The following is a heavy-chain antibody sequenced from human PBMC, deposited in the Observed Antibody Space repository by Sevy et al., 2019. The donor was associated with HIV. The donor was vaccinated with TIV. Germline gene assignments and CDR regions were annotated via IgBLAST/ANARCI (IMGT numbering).Heavy chain of an antibody. CDR2: ISGTGGST. D-gene: IGHD6-19*01. Sequence: GSLRLSCVVPGFPFSDFAMSWVRQTPRKGLEWVSSISGTGGSTYYADSVKGRFAISRDNSRNTLYLQMNGLRADDMAIYYCAKDMQSSGWFAGDDAFDRWGQGTMVTVSS. CDR1: GFPFSDFA. J-gene: IGHJ3*02. V-gene: IGHV3-23*01. CDR3: AKDMQSSGWFAGDDAFDR.